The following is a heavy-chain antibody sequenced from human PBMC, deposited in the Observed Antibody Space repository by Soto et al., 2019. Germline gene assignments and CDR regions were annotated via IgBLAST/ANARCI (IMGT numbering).Heavy chain of an antibody. CDR2: ISGSGGST. CDR1: GFTFGSDA. Sequence: GGSVRLSCAASGFTFGSDAMSWGRQAPGKGLEWVSAISGSGGSTYYADSGKGRLSISRDNSKNTLYLQMNSLRAEDTAVYYCAKENDILTGYYNNLFVRRGQGTLVTVSS. D-gene: IGHD3-9*01. CDR3: AKENDILTGYYNNLFVR. J-gene: IGHJ4*02. V-gene: IGHV3-23*01.